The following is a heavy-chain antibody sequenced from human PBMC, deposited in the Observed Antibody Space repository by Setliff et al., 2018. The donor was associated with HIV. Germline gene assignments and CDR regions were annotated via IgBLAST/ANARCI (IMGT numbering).Heavy chain of an antibody. J-gene: IGHJ5*02. CDR2: IYYSGST. Sequence: SETLSLTCTASGGSISSSSYYWGWIRQPPGKGLEWIGNIYYSGSTYYNPSLKSRVTISVDTSKDQFSLKLSSVTAADTAVYYCAGSIVVVTAAPLTWGQGTLVTVSS. CDR3: AGSIVVVTAAPLT. V-gene: IGHV4-39*01. CDR1: GGSISSSSYY. D-gene: IGHD2-21*02.